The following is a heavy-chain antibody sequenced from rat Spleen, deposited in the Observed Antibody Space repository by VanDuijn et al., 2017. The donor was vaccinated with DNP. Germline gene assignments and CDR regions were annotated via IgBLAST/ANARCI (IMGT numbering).Heavy chain of an antibody. CDR1: GFTFNNFW. CDR2: IASTGGNT. J-gene: IGHJ3*01. CDR3: AIYFYSGDNWVGY. Sequence: EVQLVESGGDLVQPGRSLKLSCVASGFTFNNFWMTWIRLVPGKGLGWVASIASTGGNTYYPDSGKGRFTISRANAKNTLDLEMNSLKSEGTATYYCAIYFYSGDNWVGYWGQGTLVTVSS. D-gene: IGHD1-1*01. V-gene: IGHV5-31*01.